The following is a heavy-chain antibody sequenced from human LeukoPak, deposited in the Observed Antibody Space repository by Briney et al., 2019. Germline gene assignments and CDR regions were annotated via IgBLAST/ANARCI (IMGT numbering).Heavy chain of an antibody. V-gene: IGHV3-15*01. D-gene: IGHD2-15*01. CDR3: TTDTRRVVVPK. CDR2: IKRKNDGGTT. Sequence: PGGSLRLSCAASGFTFSTYWMHWVRQAPGKGLEWVGRIKRKNDGGTTDYAAPVIGRCSISRDDSKTNLYLQMNNLQTEDTAVYYCTTDTRRVVVPKWGQGTLVTVSS. J-gene: IGHJ4*02. CDR1: GFTFSTYW.